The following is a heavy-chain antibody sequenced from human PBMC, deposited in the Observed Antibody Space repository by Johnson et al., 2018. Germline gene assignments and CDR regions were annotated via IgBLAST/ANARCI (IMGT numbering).Heavy chain of an antibody. D-gene: IGHD2-8*01. Sequence: VQLQESGGGLVQPGGSLRLFCVASGFNFGSYWMHWVRQVPGKGLVWVSRITSDGSSTSYADSVKGGFTISRDNTQNKLYLQMNSPRAEDTAVYYWARVPYCTNGVCYTRYYFDFWGQGTLVTVSS. J-gene: IGHJ4*02. CDR3: ARVPYCTNGVCYTRYYFDF. CDR1: GFNFGSYW. CDR2: ITSDGSST. V-gene: IGHV3-74*01.